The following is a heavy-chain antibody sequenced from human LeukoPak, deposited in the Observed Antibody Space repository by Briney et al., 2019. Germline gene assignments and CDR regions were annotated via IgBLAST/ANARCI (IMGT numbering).Heavy chain of an antibody. CDR3: AMTYYYDSSGYYDVDY. CDR1: GFTVSSNY. J-gene: IGHJ4*02. D-gene: IGHD3-22*01. V-gene: IGHV3-66*01. CDR2: IYSGGST. Sequence: QAGGSLRLSCAASGFTVSSNYMSWVRQAPGKGLEWVSVIYSGGSTYYADSVKGRFTISRDNSKNTLYLQMNSLRAEDTAVYYCAMTYYYDSSGYYDVDYWGQGTLVTVSS.